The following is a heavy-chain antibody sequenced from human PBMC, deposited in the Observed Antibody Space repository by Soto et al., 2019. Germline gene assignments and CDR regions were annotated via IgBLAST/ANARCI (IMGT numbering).Heavy chain of an antibody. CDR3: ASDILTGPDY. D-gene: IGHD3-9*01. Sequence: SETLSLTCTVSGGSISSSSYYWGWIRQPPGKGLEWIGSIYYSGSTYYNPSLKSRVTISVDTSKNQFSLKLSSVTAADTAVYYCASDILTGPDYWGQGTLVTVSS. J-gene: IGHJ4*02. CDR1: GGSISSSSYY. V-gene: IGHV4-39*01. CDR2: IYYSGST.